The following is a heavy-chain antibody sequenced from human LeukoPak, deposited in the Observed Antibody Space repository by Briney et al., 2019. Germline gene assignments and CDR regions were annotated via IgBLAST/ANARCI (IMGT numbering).Heavy chain of an antibody. CDR1: GGSISSYY. D-gene: IGHD3-3*01. Sequence: SETLSLTCTVSGGSISSYYWSWIRQPPGKGLEWIGYIYYSGSTNYNPSLKSRVTISVDTSKNQFSLKLSSLTAADTAVYYCARLSYDFWSPRMDVWGQGTTVTVSS. CDR2: IYYSGST. J-gene: IGHJ6*02. CDR3: ARLSYDFWSPRMDV. V-gene: IGHV4-59*01.